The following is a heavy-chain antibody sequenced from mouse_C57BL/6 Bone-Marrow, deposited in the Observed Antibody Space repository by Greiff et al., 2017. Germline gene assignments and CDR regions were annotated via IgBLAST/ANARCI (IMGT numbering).Heavy chain of an antibody. CDR2: ILPGSGST. V-gene: IGHV1-9*01. CDR3: ARRAYYGGSYSWFAY. CDR1: GYTFTGYW. D-gene: IGHD1-1*01. J-gene: IGHJ3*01. Sequence: QVQLKESGAELMKPGASVKLSCKATGYTFTGYWIAWVKQRPGHGLEWIGEILPGSGSTNYNEKFKGKAPFTADTSSNTAYLQLSSMTTEDSAIYYCARRAYYGGSYSWFAYWGEGTLVTVSA.